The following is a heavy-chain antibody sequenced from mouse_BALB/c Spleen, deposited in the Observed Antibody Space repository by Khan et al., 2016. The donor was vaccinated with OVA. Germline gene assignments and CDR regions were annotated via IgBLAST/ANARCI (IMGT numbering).Heavy chain of an antibody. CDR1: GFNIKDTY. V-gene: IGHV14-3*02. Sequence: EVQLQESGAELVKPGASVKLSCTASGFNIKDTYMHWVKQRPEQGLEWIGRIDPANGNTQYDSKFQGKATITADTSSNTPYLQLSSLTSEDTAVYYCALRGDIYDTYYGYAMDYWGQGTSVTVSS. D-gene: IGHD2-3*01. J-gene: IGHJ4*01. CDR3: ALRGDIYDTYYGYAMDY. CDR2: IDPANGNT.